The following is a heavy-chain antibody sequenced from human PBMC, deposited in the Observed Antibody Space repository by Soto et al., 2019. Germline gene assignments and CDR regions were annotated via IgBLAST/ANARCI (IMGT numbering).Heavy chain of an antibody. CDR1: GGSISSYY. CDR2: IYYSGST. Sequence: SETLSLTCTVSGGSISSYYWSWIRQPPGKGLEWIGYIYYSGSTNYNPSLKSRVTISVDTSKNQFSLKLISVTAADTAVYYCERLLTAAAHTDYWGQGTLVTVSS. J-gene: IGHJ4*02. V-gene: IGHV4-59*08. D-gene: IGHD6-13*01. CDR3: ERLLTAAAHTDY.